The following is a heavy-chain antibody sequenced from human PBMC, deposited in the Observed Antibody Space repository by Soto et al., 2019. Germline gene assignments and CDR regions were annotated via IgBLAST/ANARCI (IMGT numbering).Heavy chain of an antibody. CDR1: GGSISSSNW. Sequence: PSETLSLTCAVSGGSISSSNWWSWVRQPPGKGLEWIGNIYYSGSTYYTPSLKSGVTISVDTSKNQFSLRLSSVTAADTAVYYCARHRGSYGGEFYFDYRGQGSQVTVSS. CDR2: IYYSGST. J-gene: IGHJ4*02. V-gene: IGHV4-4*02. D-gene: IGHD3-16*01. CDR3: ARHRGSYGGEFYFDY.